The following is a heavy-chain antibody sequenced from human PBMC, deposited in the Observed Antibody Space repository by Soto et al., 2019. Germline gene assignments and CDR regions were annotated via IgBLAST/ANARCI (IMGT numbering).Heavy chain of an antibody. CDR3: AKDSTGVSDY. Sequence: RGSLRLSCAASGFTFSSYGMHWVRQAPGKGLEWVAVISYDGSNKYYADSVKGRFTISRDNSKNTLYLQMNSLRAEDTAVYYCAKDSTGVSDYWVKGTLVTVSS. V-gene: IGHV3-30*18. CDR2: ISYDGSNK. J-gene: IGHJ4*02. CDR1: GFTFSSYG.